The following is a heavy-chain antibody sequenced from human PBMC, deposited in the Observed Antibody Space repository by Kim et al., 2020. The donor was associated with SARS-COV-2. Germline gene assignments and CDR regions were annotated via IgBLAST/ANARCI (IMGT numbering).Heavy chain of an antibody. J-gene: IGHJ4*02. Sequence: KGRFTISRDNSKNTLYLQMNSLRAEDTAVYYCAKDRYCSGGSCYSGFFDYWGQGTLVTVSS. D-gene: IGHD2-15*01. CDR3: AKDRYCSGGSCYSGFFDY. V-gene: IGHV3-23*01.